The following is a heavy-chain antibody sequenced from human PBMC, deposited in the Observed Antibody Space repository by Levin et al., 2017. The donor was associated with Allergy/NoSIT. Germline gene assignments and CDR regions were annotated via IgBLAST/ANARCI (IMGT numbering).Heavy chain of an antibody. Sequence: GGSLRLSCAASGFTFSSYGMHWVRQAPGKGLEWVAVIWYDGSNKYYADSVKGRFTISRDNSKNTLYLQMNSLRAEDTAVYYCARDKSDYVRNPLDYWGQGTLVTVSS. J-gene: IGHJ4*02. CDR1: GFTFSSYG. CDR3: ARDKSDYVRNPLDY. D-gene: IGHD4-17*01. CDR2: IWYDGSNK. V-gene: IGHV3-33*01.